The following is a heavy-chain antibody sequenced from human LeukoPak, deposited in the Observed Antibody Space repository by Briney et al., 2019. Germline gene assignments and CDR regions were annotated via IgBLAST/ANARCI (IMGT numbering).Heavy chain of an antibody. Sequence: SETLSLTCTVSGGSISSYYWSWIRQPPGKGLEWIGYIYYSGSTNYNPSLKSRVTISVDTSKNQFSLKLSSETAADTAVYYCARHLWFGEEYFDYWGQGTLVTVSS. CDR1: GGSISSYY. J-gene: IGHJ4*02. V-gene: IGHV4-59*08. CDR2: IYYSGST. D-gene: IGHD3-10*01. CDR3: ARHLWFGEEYFDY.